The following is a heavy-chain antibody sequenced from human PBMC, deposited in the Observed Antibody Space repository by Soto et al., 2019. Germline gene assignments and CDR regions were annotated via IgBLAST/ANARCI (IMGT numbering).Heavy chain of an antibody. CDR3: ATVPYRSART. CDR1: RFNFSAAW. CDR2: SKPKSEGESA. D-gene: IGHD6-19*01. J-gene: IGHJ4*02. V-gene: IGHV3-15*07. Sequence: EMQLVQSGGGLVKPGGSLRLSCVASRFNFSAAWLNWLRQAPGKGLEWVGRSKPKSEGESADYTSPVRGRFTISRDDSQTTPHLQMDSLKTEDTAVYYCATVPYRSARTWGLRVMVTVSS.